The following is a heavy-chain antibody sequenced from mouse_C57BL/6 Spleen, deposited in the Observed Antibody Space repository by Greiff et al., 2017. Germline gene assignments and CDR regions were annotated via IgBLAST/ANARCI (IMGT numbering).Heavy chain of an antibody. J-gene: IGHJ3*01. CDR2: ILPSVSYT. CDR3: AREDSSGDGRFAY. Sequence: QVQLQQPGAELVMPGASVKLSCKASGYTFTSYWMHWVKQRPGQGLEWIGEILPSVSYTNYNQKFKGKSTLTVDKSSRTAYMQLSSLTSEDAAVYYCAREDSSGDGRFAYWGQGRVVTVSA. CDR1: GYTFTSYW. V-gene: IGHV1-69*01. D-gene: IGHD3-2*02.